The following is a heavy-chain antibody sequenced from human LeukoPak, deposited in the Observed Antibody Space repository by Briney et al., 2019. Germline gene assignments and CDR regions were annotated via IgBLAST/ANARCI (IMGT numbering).Heavy chain of an antibody. CDR2: INPNSGGT. CDR3: ARALNYYDSSGSVGY. Sequence: ASVKVSCKASGYTFTGYYMHWVRQAPGQGLEWMGRINPNSGGTNYAQKFQGRVTMTRDTSISTAYMELSRLRSDDTAVYHCARALNYYDSSGSVGYWGQGTLVTVSS. CDR1: GYTFTGYY. J-gene: IGHJ4*02. D-gene: IGHD3-22*01. V-gene: IGHV1-2*06.